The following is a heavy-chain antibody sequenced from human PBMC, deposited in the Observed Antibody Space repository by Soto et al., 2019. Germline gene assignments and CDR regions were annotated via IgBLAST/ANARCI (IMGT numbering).Heavy chain of an antibody. D-gene: IGHD2-8*01. Sequence: QVHLVESGGGVVQPGRSLRLSCAASGFTLSSYGMHWVRQAPGKGLEWVAFISFDGTYKYYADSVKGRFTISRDNSKSTPYLQVNNLRAEDTAIYYCTRMVYYGMDVWGQGTTVIVSS. J-gene: IGHJ6*02. CDR3: TRMVYYGMDV. V-gene: IGHV3-30*03. CDR1: GFTLSSYG. CDR2: ISFDGTYK.